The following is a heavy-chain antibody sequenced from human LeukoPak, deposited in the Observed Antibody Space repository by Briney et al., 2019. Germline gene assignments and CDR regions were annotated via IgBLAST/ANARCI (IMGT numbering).Heavy chain of an antibody. Sequence: PGGSLRLSCAASGFTFSSYWMSWVRQAPGKGLEWVANIKQDGSEKYYVDSVKGRFTISRDNAKNSLYLQMNSLRAEDTAVYYCARPPDSSGYYWGYWGQGTLVTVSS. D-gene: IGHD3-22*01. J-gene: IGHJ4*02. CDR2: IKQDGSEK. CDR3: ARPPDSSGYYWGY. CDR1: GFTFSSYW. V-gene: IGHV3-7*01.